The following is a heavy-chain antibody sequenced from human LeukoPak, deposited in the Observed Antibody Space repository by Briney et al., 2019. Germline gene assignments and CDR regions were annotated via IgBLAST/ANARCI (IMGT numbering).Heavy chain of an antibody. Sequence: SETLSLTCTVSGGSISSSSYYWGWIRQPPGKGLEWIGSIYYSGSTYYNPSLKSRVAISVDTSKNQFSLKLSSVTAADTAVYYCATSGYYDFWSGYIIRNWFDPWGQGTLVTVSS. D-gene: IGHD3-3*01. CDR3: ATSGYYDFWSGYIIRNWFDP. CDR1: GGSISSSSYY. V-gene: IGHV4-39*01. CDR2: IYYSGST. J-gene: IGHJ5*02.